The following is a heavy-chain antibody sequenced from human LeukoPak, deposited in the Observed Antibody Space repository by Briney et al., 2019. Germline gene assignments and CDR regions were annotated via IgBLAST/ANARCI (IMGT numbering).Heavy chain of an antibody. V-gene: IGHV3-23*01. Sequence: GSLRLSCTASGFTFNKYAMSWLRQPPGKGLEWVSLISTSGRTHYADSVKGRFTISRDNSKNTLYLQMNTLRVDDTAIYYCAKDLDSSGSYESPGDYWGQGTQVTVSS. CDR2: ISTSGRT. D-gene: IGHD6-19*01. J-gene: IGHJ4*02. CDR3: AKDLDSSGSYESPGDY. CDR1: GFTFNKYA.